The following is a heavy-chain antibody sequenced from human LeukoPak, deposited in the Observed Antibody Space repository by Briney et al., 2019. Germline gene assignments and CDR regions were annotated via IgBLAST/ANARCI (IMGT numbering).Heavy chain of an antibody. CDR3: ARGLAAAGRSPFDY. Sequence: ASVKVSCKASGYTFTSYGISRVRQAPGQGLEWMGWISAYNGNTKYAQKLQGRVTMTTDTSTSTAYMELRSLRSDDTAVYYCARGLAAAGRSPFDYWGQGTLVTVSS. V-gene: IGHV1-18*01. J-gene: IGHJ4*02. CDR1: GYTFTSYG. CDR2: ISAYNGNT. D-gene: IGHD6-13*01.